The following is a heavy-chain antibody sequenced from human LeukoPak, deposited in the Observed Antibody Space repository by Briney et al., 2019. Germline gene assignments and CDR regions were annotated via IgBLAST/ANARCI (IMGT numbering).Heavy chain of an antibody. D-gene: IGHD3-10*01. CDR3: AKSGGNTSSREFFDS. Sequence: GGSLRLSCAASGFTFSRYGMHWVRQAPVKGLEWVAFIRFDGSTKFCADSVKGRCTISRDNSKNTLYLQMNSLRAEDTAVYFCAKSGGNTSSREFFDSWGQGTLVTVSS. V-gene: IGHV3-30*02. CDR2: IRFDGSTK. CDR1: GFTFSRYG. J-gene: IGHJ4*02.